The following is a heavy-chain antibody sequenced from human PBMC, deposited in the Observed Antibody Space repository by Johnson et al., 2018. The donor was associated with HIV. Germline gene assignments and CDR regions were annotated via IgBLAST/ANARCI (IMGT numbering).Heavy chain of an antibody. D-gene: IGHD6-13*01. J-gene: IGHJ3*02. V-gene: IGHV3-74*01. CDR1: GFTFINYW. Sequence: VQLVESGGGLVQPGGSLRLSCAASGFTFINYWMHWVRQAPGKGLVWVSRMNGDGKSTTYADSVKGRFTISRDNAKNTLYLQMNSLRAEDTAVYYCAREQELIGERAFDIWGQGTRVTVSS. CDR2: MNGDGKST. CDR3: AREQELIGERAFDI.